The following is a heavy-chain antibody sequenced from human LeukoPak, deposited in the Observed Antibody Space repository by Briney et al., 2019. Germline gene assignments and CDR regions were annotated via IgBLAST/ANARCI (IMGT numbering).Heavy chain of an antibody. CDR2: ISAYNGNT. CDR3: ARDYILPLETDNGDGFAI. J-gene: IGHJ3*02. V-gene: IGHV1-18*01. Sequence: ASVKVSCKASGYTFTSYGISWVRQAPGQGLEWMGWISAYNGNTHYAQKFQGRVTMTTDTSTSTAYMELRSLRFDDTAVYFCARDYILPLETDNGDGFAIWGQGTVVTVS. CDR1: GYTFTSYG. D-gene: IGHD3-3*02.